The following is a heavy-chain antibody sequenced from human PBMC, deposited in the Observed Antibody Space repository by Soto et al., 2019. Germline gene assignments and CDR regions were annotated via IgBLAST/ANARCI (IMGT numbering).Heavy chain of an antibody. D-gene: IGHD1-20*01. CDR1: GYRFTNYW. CDR3: ASPGDNNARYKYHWFDP. J-gene: IGHJ5*02. V-gene: IGHV5-51*01. CDR2: LYPGDSYT. Sequence: LKISRKGSGYRFTNYWLGWVRQMPGKGLEWMGILYPGDSYTTYRPSFQGQVPISADKSISTPYLQWRRLKASDTAIFFCASPGDNNARYKYHWFDPWGQGTLVTVSS.